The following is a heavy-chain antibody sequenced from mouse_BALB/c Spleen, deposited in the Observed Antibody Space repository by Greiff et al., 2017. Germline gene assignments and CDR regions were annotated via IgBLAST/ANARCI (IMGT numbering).Heavy chain of an antibody. D-gene: IGHD2-3*01. CDR2: IDPENGDT. Sequence: VQLKESGAELVRSGASVKLSCTASGFNIKDYYMHWVKQRPEQGLEWIGWIDPENGDTEYAPKFQGKATMTADTSSNTAYLQLSSLTSEDTAVYYCNGGLLRTHAMDYWGQGTSVTVSS. CDR1: GFNIKDYY. J-gene: IGHJ4*01. CDR3: NGGLLRTHAMDY. V-gene: IGHV14-4*02.